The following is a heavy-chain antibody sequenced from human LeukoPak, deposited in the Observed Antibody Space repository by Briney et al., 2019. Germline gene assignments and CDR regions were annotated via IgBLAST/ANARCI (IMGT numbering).Heavy chain of an antibody. CDR2: ISSSSSYI. CDR1: GFTFSSFE. Sequence: PGGSLRLSCAVSGFTFSSFEMNWVRLAPGKGLEWVSSISSSSSYIYYADSVKGRLTISRDNAKNSLYLQMNSLRAEDTAVYYCASSEYSSSWYDYYYMDVWGKGTTVTVSS. CDR3: ASSEYSSSWYDYYYMDV. J-gene: IGHJ6*03. D-gene: IGHD6-13*01. V-gene: IGHV3-21*01.